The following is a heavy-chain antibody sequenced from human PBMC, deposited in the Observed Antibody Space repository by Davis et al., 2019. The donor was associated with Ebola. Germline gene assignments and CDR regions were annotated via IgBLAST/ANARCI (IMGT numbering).Heavy chain of an antibody. D-gene: IGHD2-15*01. CDR1: GFTFSSYW. CDR3: ARGYCSGGSCTHYYYYGMDV. V-gene: IGHV3-74*01. J-gene: IGHJ6*02. CDR2: INSDGSST. Sequence: HTAGSLRLSCAASGFTFSSYWMHWVRQAPGKGLVWVSRINSDGSSTSYADSVKGRFTISRENAKNTLYLQMNSLRAEDTAVYYCARGYCSGGSCTHYYYYGMDVWGQGTTVTVSS.